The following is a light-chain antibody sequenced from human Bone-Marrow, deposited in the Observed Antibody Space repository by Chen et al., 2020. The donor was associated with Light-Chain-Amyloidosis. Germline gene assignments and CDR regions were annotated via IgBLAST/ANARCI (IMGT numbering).Light chain of an antibody. CDR3: QSADSSGTYEVI. CDR2: RDT. Sequence: SYELTQPPSVSVSPGQTARITCSGDDLPTKYAYWYQKKPGQAPVLVIHRDTDRPSGISERCSGSSSGTTATLTISGVQAEDEADYHCQSADSSGTYEVIFGGGTKLTVL. J-gene: IGLJ2*01. CDR1: DLPTKY. V-gene: IGLV3-25*03.